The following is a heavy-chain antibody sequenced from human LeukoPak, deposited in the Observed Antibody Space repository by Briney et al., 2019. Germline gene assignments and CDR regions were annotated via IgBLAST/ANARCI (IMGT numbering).Heavy chain of an antibody. CDR3: ARHFDHVGSGIYEY. D-gene: IGHD3-10*01. V-gene: IGHV4-59*08. J-gene: IGHJ4*02. Sequence: PSETLSLTCTVSGGSISSNYWSWIRQPPGKGLEWIGYIYYSGYTNYNPPLKSRVTISVDTSNNQFSLKLSSVTAADTAVYYCARHFDHVGSGIYEYWGQGTLVTVTS. CDR1: GGSISSNY. CDR2: IYYSGYT.